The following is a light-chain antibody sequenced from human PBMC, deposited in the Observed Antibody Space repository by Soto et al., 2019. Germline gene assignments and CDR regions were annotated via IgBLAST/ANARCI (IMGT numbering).Light chain of an antibody. J-gene: IGKJ1*01. CDR1: QGISSY. Sequence: AIRITQSPSSFSASTGDRVTITCRASQGISSYLAWYQQKPGKAPKLLIYAASTLQSGVPSRFSGSGSGTDFTLTISCLQSEDFGTYYCQQYNAYSWTFGQGTKVDI. CDR2: AAS. V-gene: IGKV1-8*01. CDR3: QQYNAYSWT.